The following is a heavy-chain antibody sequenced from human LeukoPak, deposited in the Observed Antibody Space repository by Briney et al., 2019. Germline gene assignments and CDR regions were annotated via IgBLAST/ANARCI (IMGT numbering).Heavy chain of an antibody. CDR3: AKGRDGYNSDAFDI. Sequence: GRSLRLSCAASGFTFDDYAMHWVRQAPGKGLEWVSGISWNSGSIGYADSVKGRFTISRDNAKNSLYLQMNSLRAEDMALYYCAKGRDGYNSDAFDIWGQGTMVTVSS. J-gene: IGHJ3*02. V-gene: IGHV3-9*03. D-gene: IGHD5-24*01. CDR2: ISWNSGSI. CDR1: GFTFDDYA.